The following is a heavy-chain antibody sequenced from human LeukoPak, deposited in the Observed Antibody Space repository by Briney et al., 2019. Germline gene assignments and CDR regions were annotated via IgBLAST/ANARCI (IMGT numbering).Heavy chain of an antibody. V-gene: IGHV1-2*02. J-gene: IGHJ4*02. CDR2: ISPNSGGT. CDR1: GYTFTGYY. D-gene: IGHD1-26*01. CDR3: ARRFSGSYQDY. Sequence: GASVKVSCKASGYTFTGYYMHWVRQAPGLGLEWMGWISPNSGGTNYAQKFQDRVSISRDTSSTAAYMELSRLRSDDTAVYYCARRFSGSYQDYWGQGTLVTVSS.